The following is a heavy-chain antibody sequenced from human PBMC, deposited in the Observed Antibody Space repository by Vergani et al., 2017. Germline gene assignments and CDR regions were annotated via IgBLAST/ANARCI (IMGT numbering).Heavy chain of an antibody. Sequence: QVHLVESGGGVVQRGGSLRLSCATSGFTLSNYDMQWIRQGPGKGLEFVAFIQFDGSNQYYADSVKGRFTPSRDFSKNTLYLQMNSLRTDDTATYYCAKHFRGWGIDYWGQGTQVIVSS. CDR1: GFTLSNYD. J-gene: IGHJ4*02. CDR3: AKHFRGWGIDY. D-gene: IGHD3-16*01. V-gene: IGHV3-30*02. CDR2: IQFDGSNQ.